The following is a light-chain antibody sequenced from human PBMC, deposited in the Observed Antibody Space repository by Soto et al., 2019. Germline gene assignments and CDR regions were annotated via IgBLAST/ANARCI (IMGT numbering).Light chain of an antibody. V-gene: IGKV2-30*01. CDR2: KVS. CDR1: QSLVNSDGNTY. CDR3: MQSTYWPWT. J-gene: IGKJ1*01. Sequence: DVVMTQSPLSLPVTLGQPASISCRSSQSLVNSDGNTYLNWFQQRPGQSPRRLIYKVSNRDSGVPDRFRGSGSGTDFTLKISRVEAEDVGVYYCMQSTYWPWTLGQGTKVEIK.